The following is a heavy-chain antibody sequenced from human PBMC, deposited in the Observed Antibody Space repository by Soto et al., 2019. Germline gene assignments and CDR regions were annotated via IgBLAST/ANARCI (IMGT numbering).Heavy chain of an antibody. J-gene: IGHJ3*02. D-gene: IGHD6-19*01. CDR3: AKTANGWFSAFDI. V-gene: IGHV3-23*01. CDR1: GFSVSGVY. Sequence: GGSLRLSCAVSGFSVSGVYMSWVRQAPGKGLEWVSAISGSGGTTYYADSVKGRFTFSRDNSKNTLYLQMNSLRAEDTAVYYCAKTANGWFSAFDIWGQGTMVTVSS. CDR2: ISGSGGTT.